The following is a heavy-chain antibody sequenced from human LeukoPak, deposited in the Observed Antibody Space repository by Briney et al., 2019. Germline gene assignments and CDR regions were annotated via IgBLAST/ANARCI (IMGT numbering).Heavy chain of an antibody. Sequence: PSETLFLTCTVSGGSISSGGYYWSWIRQPPGKDLEWIGFIHDGGSTSYNSSLKSRVAISVDRSKNQFSLTLSSVTAADTAIYYCARDSPKRYSGSYFDYWGQGTLVTVSS. CDR1: GGSISSGGYY. J-gene: IGHJ4*02. CDR2: IHDGGST. D-gene: IGHD1-26*01. V-gene: IGHV4-30-2*01. CDR3: ARDSPKRYSGSYFDY.